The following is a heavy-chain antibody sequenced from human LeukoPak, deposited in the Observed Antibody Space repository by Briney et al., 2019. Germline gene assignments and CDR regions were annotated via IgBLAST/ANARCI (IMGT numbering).Heavy chain of an antibody. D-gene: IGHD6-19*01. CDR2: IYSDGST. J-gene: IGHJ4*02. V-gene: IGHV3-53*01. CDR1: GFTVSSNY. Sequence: GGSLRLSCAASGFTVSSNYMSWVRQAPGEGLEWVSIIYSDGSTYYADSVKGRFTISRDNSKNTLYLQMNSLRAEDTAVYYCARAVAGIKFDCWGQGTLVTVSS. CDR3: ARAVAGIKFDC.